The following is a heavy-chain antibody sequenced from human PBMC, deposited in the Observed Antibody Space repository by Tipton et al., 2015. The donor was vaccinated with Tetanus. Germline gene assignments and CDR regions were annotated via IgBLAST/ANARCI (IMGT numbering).Heavy chain of an antibody. CDR3: ARHVVQGAPRWFDP. CDR2: IFYTGST. J-gene: IGHJ5*02. Sequence: TLSLTCIVSGGSISSSRYYWGWVRQPPGKGLEWIGSIFYTGSTYYNPSLKSRVTMSVDTSKNQFSLKVRSVTAADTAVYACARHVVQGAPRWFDPWGQGTQVTVSS. D-gene: IGHD2-21*01. CDR1: GGSISSSRYY. V-gene: IGHV4-39*01.